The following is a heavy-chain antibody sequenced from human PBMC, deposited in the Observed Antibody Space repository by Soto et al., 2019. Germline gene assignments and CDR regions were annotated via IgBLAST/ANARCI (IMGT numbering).Heavy chain of an antibody. CDR1: GGTFSSYA. CDR2: IIPIFGTA. J-gene: IGHJ6*02. D-gene: IGHD6-19*01. CDR3: AGIAVAVYYYYGMDV. V-gene: IGHV1-69*13. Sequence: ASVKVSCKASGGTFSSYAISWVRQAPGQGLEWMGGIIPIFGTANYAQKFQGRVTITADESTSTAYMELSSLRSEDTAVYYCAGIAVAVYYYYGMDVWGQGTTVTVSS.